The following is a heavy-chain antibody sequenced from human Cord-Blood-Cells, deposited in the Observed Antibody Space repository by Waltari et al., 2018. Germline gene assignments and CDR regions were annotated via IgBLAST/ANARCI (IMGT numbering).Heavy chain of an antibody. D-gene: IGHD3-10*01. CDR2: INHSGST. CDR3: ATSTYYGSVMGDS. V-gene: IGHV4-34*01. J-gene: IGHJ4*02. CDR1: GGSFSGYY. Sequence: QVQLQQWGAGLLKPSETLSLTCAVYGGSFSGYYWSWIRQPPGKGLEWIGEINHSGSTNSSLSVKSQVSTRLATTKKEVSVNGSFLTADGTDVYSCATSTYYGSVMGDSWGQGTLVTFCS.